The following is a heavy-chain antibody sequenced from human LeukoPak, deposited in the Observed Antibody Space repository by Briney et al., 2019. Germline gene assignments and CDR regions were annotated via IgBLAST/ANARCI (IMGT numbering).Heavy chain of an antibody. CDR2: INPNSGGA. J-gene: IGHJ3*02. D-gene: IGHD2-2*01. CDR1: GYTFTGYY. V-gene: IGHV1-2*04. Sequence: ASVKVSCKASGYTFTGYYMHWVRQAPGQGLEWMGWINPNSGGANYAQKFQGWVTMTRDTSISTAYMELSRLRSDDTAVYYCATSRLDDAFDIWGQGTMVTVSS. CDR3: ATSRLDDAFDI.